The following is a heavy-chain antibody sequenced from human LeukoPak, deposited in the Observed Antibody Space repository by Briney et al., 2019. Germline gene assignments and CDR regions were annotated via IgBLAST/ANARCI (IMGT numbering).Heavy chain of an antibody. Sequence: PGGSLTLSCAASGFSFSSCSMSWVRQAPGKGLEWVANIKQDGSEKYYVDSVKGRFTISRDNAKNSLYLQMNSLRAEDTAVYYCARECAVAEGDWFDPWGQGTLVTVSS. V-gene: IGHV3-7*01. D-gene: IGHD6-19*01. CDR2: IKQDGSEK. CDR3: ARECAVAEGDWFDP. J-gene: IGHJ5*02. CDR1: GFSFSSCS.